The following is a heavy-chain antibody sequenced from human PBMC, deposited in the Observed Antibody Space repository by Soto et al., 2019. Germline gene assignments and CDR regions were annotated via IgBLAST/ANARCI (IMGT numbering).Heavy chain of an antibody. Sequence: GASVKVSCKASGYTFTSYDINWVRQATGQGLEWMGWMNPNSGNTGYAQKFQGRVTMTRNTSISTAYMELSSLRSEDTAVYYCARVRHDFWSATSATNYYYYYGMDVWGQGTTVTVSS. CDR2: MNPNSGNT. V-gene: IGHV1-8*01. CDR1: GYTFTSYD. J-gene: IGHJ6*02. CDR3: ARVRHDFWSATSATNYYYYYGMDV. D-gene: IGHD3-3*01.